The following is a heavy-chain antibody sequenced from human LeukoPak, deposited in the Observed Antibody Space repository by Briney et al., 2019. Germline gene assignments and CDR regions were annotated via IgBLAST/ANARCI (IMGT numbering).Heavy chain of an antibody. CDR3: ARGGALKSSSLGDPLPGDNWFDP. CDR1: GGSISSSSYY. D-gene: IGHD3-10*01. CDR2: IYYSGGT. V-gene: IGHV4-39*07. J-gene: IGHJ5*02. Sequence: SETLSLTCTVSGGSISSSSYYWGWIRQPPGKGLEWIGSIYYSGGTYYNPSLKSRVTISVDTSKNQFSLKLSSVTAADTAAYYCARGGALKSSSLGDPLPGDNWFDPWGQGTLVTVSS.